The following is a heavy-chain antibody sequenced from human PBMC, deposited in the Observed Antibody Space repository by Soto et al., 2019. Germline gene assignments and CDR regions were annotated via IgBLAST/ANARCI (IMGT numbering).Heavy chain of an antibody. CDR3: ARDPLLLRSDDIDY. V-gene: IGHV3-48*01. CDR1: GFTFSGYS. Sequence: EVQLVESGGGLVQPGGSLRLSCAASGFTFSGYSMNRVRQAPGKGLELVSDISSSSGTIYYADSVKGRFTISRDNAKNSLYLQMNSLRVEDTAVYYCARDPLLLRSDDIDYWGQGTLVTVSS. CDR2: ISSSSGTI. J-gene: IGHJ4*02. D-gene: IGHD4-17*01.